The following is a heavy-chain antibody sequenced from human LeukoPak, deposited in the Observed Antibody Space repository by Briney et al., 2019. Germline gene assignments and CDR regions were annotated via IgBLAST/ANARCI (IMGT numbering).Heavy chain of an antibody. Sequence: GGSLRLSCAASGFTFSSYSMNWVRQAPGKGLEWVSSISSSSSYIYYADSVKGQFTISRDNAKNSLYLQMNSLRAEDTAVYYCAREDGIKWELLGYFDYWGQGTLVTVSS. CDR3: AREDGIKWELLGYFDY. V-gene: IGHV3-21*01. CDR2: ISSSSSYI. J-gene: IGHJ4*02. CDR1: GFTFSSYS. D-gene: IGHD1-26*01.